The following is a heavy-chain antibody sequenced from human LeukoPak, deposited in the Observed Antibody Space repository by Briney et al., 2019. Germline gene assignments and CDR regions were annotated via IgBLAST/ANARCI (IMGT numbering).Heavy chain of an antibody. D-gene: IGHD6-19*01. V-gene: IGHV1-18*01. CDR2: ISAYNGNT. CDR3: ATDRGAAVAGY. CDR1: GYTFTSYG. Sequence: ASVKVSCKASGYTFTSYGISWVRQAPGQGLEWMGWISAYNGNTNYAQKFQGRVTMTRDTSISTAYMELSRLRSDDTAVYYCATDRGAAVAGYWGQGTLVTVSS. J-gene: IGHJ4*02.